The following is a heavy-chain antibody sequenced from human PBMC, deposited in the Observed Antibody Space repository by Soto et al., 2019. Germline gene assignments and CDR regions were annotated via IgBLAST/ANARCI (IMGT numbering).Heavy chain of an antibody. V-gene: IGHV4-31*03. J-gene: IGHJ5*02. CDR3: AREGHSSWEWLDP. CDR1: GDPLSYGGYY. D-gene: IGHD1-26*01. Sequence: QVQLQESGPGLVEPSQTLSLVCSVSGDPLSYGGYYWSWGRQSPGKALEWIGFVYHTGATYYHPSLDSRVTMAVDMSKDEFSLKLTSVTAADTATYYCAREGHSSWEWLDPWGQGILVTVSS. CDR2: VYHTGAT.